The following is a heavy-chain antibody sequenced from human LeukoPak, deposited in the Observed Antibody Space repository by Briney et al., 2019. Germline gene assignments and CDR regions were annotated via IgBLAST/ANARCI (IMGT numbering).Heavy chain of an antibody. J-gene: IGHJ5*02. CDR2: ISAYNGNT. CDR3: ARGGPVLLWFGESLVHWFDP. CDR1: GYTFTSYG. V-gene: IGHV1-18*01. Sequence: ASVKVSCKASGYTFTSYGISWVRQAPGQGLEWMGWISAYNGNTNYAQKLQGRVTMTTDTSTSTAYMELRSLRSDDTAVYYCARGGPVLLWFGESLVHWFDPWGQGTLVTVSS. D-gene: IGHD3-10*01.